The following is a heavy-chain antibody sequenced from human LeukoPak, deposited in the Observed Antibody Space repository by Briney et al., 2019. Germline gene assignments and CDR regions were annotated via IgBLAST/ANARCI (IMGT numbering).Heavy chain of an antibody. CDR3: AKTRPLDSSSWSHGDY. CDR2: IYENGGTT. Sequence: PGGSLRLSCAASGFTFSSYWMSWVRQAPEKGLEFVSGIYENGGTTYYADSVKGRFSISRDNSKNTLYLQMDSLRGEDTVVYYCAKTRPLDSSSWSHGDYWGQGTLVTVSS. J-gene: IGHJ4*02. D-gene: IGHD6-13*01. V-gene: IGHV3-23*01. CDR1: GFTFSSYW.